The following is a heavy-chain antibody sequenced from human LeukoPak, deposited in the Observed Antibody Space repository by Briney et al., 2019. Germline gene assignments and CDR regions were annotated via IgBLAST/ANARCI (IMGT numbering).Heavy chain of an antibody. CDR3: ARLTTYSPGVRYYYYYMDV. V-gene: IGHV1-8*01. D-gene: IGHD2-21*01. J-gene: IGHJ6*03. CDR2: MNPNSGNT. Sequence: ASVKVSCKASGYTFTSYDINWVRQATGQGLEWMGWMNPNSGNTGYAQKLQGRVTMTTDTSTSTAYMELRSLRSDDTAVYYCARLTTYSPGVRYYYYYMDVWGKGTTVTVSS. CDR1: GYTFTSYD.